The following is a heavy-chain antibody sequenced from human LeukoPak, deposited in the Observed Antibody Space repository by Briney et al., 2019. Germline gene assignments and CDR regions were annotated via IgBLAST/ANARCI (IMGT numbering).Heavy chain of an antibody. Sequence: PGGSLRLSCAAAGFTFSSYEMNWVRQAPGKGLEWVSYISSSGSTIYYADSVKGRFTISRDNAKNSLYLQMNSLRAEDTALYYCARDFNHSSSTWGQGTLVTVSS. CDR2: ISSSGSTI. V-gene: IGHV3-48*03. J-gene: IGHJ4*02. D-gene: IGHD6-6*01. CDR1: GFTFSSYE. CDR3: ARDFNHSSST.